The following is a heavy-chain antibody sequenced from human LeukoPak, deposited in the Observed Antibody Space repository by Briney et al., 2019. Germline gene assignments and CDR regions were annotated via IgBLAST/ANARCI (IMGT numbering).Heavy chain of an antibody. D-gene: IGHD3-10*01. CDR1: GYTFTGYY. J-gene: IGHJ4*02. V-gene: IGHV1-2*02. Sequence: ASVKVSCKASGYTFTGYYIHWVRQAPGQGLEWMGWINPNSGGTNYAQKFQGRVTITRDTSISTAYMELSRLRSDATAVYYCAREGSLPPNFDYWGQGTLVTVSS. CDR3: AREGSLPPNFDY. CDR2: INPNSGGT.